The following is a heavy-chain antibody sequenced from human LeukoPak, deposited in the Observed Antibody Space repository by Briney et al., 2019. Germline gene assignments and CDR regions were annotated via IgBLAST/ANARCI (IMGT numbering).Heavy chain of an antibody. D-gene: IGHD2-2*01. J-gene: IGHJ4*02. CDR3: ARDATYCSSTSCLHFDY. V-gene: IGHV1-18*01. CDR1: GYTFTSYG. Sequence: ASVKVSCKASGYTFTSYGISWVRQAPGQGLEWMGWISAYNGNTNYAQKLQGRVTMTTDTSTSTAYMELRSLRSDDTAVYYCARDATYCSSTSCLHFDYWGQGNLVTVSS. CDR2: ISAYNGNT.